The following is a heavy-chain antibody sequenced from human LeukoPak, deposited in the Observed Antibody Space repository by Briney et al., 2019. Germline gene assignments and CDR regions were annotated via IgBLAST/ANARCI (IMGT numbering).Heavy chain of an antibody. V-gene: IGHV4-34*01. Sequence: SETLSLTCAVYGGSFSGSYWSWIRLPPGKGLEWIGGINHSGSTNYNPSLKSRATISKDTSKNQFSLQLTSVTAADTAVYYCARPTSYYYYYMDVWGKGTTVIISS. CDR1: GGSFSGSY. CDR3: ARPTSYYYYYMDV. J-gene: IGHJ6*03. D-gene: IGHD3-16*01. CDR2: INHSGST.